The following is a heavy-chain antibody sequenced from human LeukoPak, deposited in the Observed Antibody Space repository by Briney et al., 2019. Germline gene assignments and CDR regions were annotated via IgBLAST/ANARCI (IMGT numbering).Heavy chain of an antibody. D-gene: IGHD3-22*01. J-gene: IGHJ4*02. CDR1: GFTFSNAW. CDR3: ARVTYYYDSSGYFD. V-gene: IGHV3-23*01. Sequence: GGSLRLSCAASGFTFSNAWMSWVRQAPGMGLEWVSAISGSGGSTYYADSVKGRFTISRDNAKNSLYLQMNSLRAEDTAVYYCARVTYYYDSSGYFDWGQGTLVTVSS. CDR2: ISGSGGST.